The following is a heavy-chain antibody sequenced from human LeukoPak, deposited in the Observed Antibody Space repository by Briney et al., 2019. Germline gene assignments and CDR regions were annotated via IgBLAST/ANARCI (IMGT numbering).Heavy chain of an antibody. D-gene: IGHD6-13*01. CDR3: ASSSSGGIDY. CDR2: INHSGTT. J-gene: IGHJ4*02. CDR1: GGSFSGYY. V-gene: IGHV4-34*01. Sequence: PSETLSLTCAVYGGSFSGYYWSWIRQPPGKGLEWVGEINHSGTTNYNPSLKSRVTISVDTSKNQFSLKLSSVTAADTAVYYCASSSSGGIDYWGQGTLVTVSS.